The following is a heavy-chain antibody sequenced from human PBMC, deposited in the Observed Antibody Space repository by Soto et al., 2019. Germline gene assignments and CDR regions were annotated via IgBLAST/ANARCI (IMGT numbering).Heavy chain of an antibody. J-gene: IGHJ4*02. CDR1: GFTFSTYW. CDR3: AAGGSGDYAN. CDR2: IKTDGTYA. D-gene: IGHD3-22*01. V-gene: IGHV3-74*01. Sequence: EVQLVESGGDLVQPGGSLRLSCAASGFTFSTYWMHWVRQAPGKGLLWVSRIKTDGTYATYADSVKGRFTISRANAKNTLYLQMNSLRVEDAAVYYCAAGGSGDYANWGQGTLVTVSS.